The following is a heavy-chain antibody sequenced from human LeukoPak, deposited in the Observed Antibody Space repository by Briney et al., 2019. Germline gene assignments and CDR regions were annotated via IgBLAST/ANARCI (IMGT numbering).Heavy chain of an antibody. J-gene: IGHJ3*02. V-gene: IGHV1-3*01. Sequence: GASVKVSCKASGYTFTSYAMHWVRQAPGQRLEWMGWINAGNGNTKYSQKFQGRVTITRDTSASTAYMELSSLRSEDTAVYYCARDTLSYYYDSSVRAFDIWGQGTMVTVSS. CDR1: GYTFTSYA. CDR3: ARDTLSYYYDSSVRAFDI. D-gene: IGHD3-22*01. CDR2: INAGNGNT.